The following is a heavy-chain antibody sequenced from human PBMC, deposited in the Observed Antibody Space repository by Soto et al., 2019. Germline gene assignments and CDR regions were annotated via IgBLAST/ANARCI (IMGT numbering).Heavy chain of an antibody. Sequence: GGSLRLSCAASGLTFSDYYMSWIRQAPGKGLEWVSYITSSGSYTKYADSVKGRFTISRDNAKNSLYLQMNSLRAEDTALYFCASSSFLRSGDLFHGLDVWGQGTTVTVSS. CDR1: GLTFSDYY. D-gene: IGHD3-10*01. V-gene: IGHV3-11*06. CDR2: ITSSGSYT. CDR3: ASSSFLRSGDLFHGLDV. J-gene: IGHJ6*02.